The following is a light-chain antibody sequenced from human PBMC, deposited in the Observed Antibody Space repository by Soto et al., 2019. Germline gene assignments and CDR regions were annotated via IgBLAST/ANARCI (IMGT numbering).Light chain of an antibody. CDR1: SSDMGNYA. Sequence: QSVLTQPPSVSAAPGQKVTISCSGSSSDMGNYAVSWYQQLPGTAPKLLIYANTARPSGVPARFSGSKSGTSASLAINGLQTEDEADYYCQSYDSSLRGSVFGTGTKVTVL. V-gene: IGLV1-40*01. CDR2: ANT. CDR3: QSYDSSLRGSV. J-gene: IGLJ1*01.